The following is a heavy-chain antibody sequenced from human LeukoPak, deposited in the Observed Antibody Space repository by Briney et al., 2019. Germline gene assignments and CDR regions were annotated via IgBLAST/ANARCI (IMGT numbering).Heavy chain of an antibody. CDR1: GGSISSSSYY. D-gene: IGHD3-22*01. V-gene: IGHV4-39*01. CDR3: ARVRSKGSSGYYYFDY. CDR2: IYYSGST. J-gene: IGHJ4*02. Sequence: PSETLSLTCTASGGSISSSSYYWGWIRQPPGKGLEWIGSIYYSGSTYYNPSLKSRVTISVDTSKNQFSLKLSSVTAADTAVYYCARVRSKGSSGYYYFDYWGQGTLVTVSS.